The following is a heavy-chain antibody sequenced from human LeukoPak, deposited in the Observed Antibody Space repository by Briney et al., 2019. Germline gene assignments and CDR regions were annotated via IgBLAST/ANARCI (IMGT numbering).Heavy chain of an antibody. J-gene: IGHJ4*02. V-gene: IGHV1-69*06. D-gene: IGHD3-22*01. CDR1: GGTFSSYA. CDR3: ARERRKRGPMIVVVMGY. CDR2: IIPIFGTA. Sequence: GSSVKVSCKASGGTFSSYAISWVRQAPGQGLEWMGGIIPIFGTANYAQKFQGRVTITADKSTSTAYMELSSLRSDDTAVYYCARERRKRGPMIVVVMGYWGQGTLVTVSS.